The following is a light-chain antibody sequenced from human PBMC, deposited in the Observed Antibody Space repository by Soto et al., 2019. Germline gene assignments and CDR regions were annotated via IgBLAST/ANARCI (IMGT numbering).Light chain of an antibody. CDR3: QHYNSFSRT. J-gene: IGKJ1*01. V-gene: IGKV1-5*03. Sequence: DIQLTQSPFTRSGSLVNRAAITFRASDNIAPWVAWYQQKPGKAPKHLIYKAANLADEVPSRFAGSGSGTDFTLTITRLQPDDFATYYCQHYNSFSRTFGQGTKVDIK. CDR1: DNIAPW. CDR2: KAA.